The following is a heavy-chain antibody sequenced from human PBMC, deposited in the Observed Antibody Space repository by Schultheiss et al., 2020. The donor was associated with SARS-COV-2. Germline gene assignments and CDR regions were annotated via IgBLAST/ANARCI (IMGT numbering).Heavy chain of an antibody. Sequence: GSLRLSCTVSGGSISSYYWSWIRQPPGKGLEWIGYIYYSGSTNYNPSLKSRVTISVDTSKNQFSLKLSSVTAADTAVYYCARAGEVSGSYGFDYWGQGTLVTVSS. D-gene: IGHD1-26*01. CDR2: IYYSGST. J-gene: IGHJ4*02. V-gene: IGHV4-59*01. CDR1: GGSISSYY. CDR3: ARAGEVSGSYGFDY.